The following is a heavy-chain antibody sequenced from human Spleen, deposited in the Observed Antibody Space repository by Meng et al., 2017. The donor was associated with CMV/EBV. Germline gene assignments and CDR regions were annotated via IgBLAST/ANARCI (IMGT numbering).Heavy chain of an antibody. CDR1: GFTFSSYA. J-gene: IGHJ4*02. CDR2: ISGSGGST. D-gene: IGHD3-22*01. V-gene: IGHV3-23*01. Sequence: GGSLRLSCAASGFTFSSYAMSWVRQAPGKGLEWVSAISGSGGSTYYADSVKGRFTISRDNSKNTLYLQMNSLRAEDTAVYYCATQRTLNYYDSSGYFDYWGQGTLVTVSS. CDR3: ATQRTLNYYDSSGYFDY.